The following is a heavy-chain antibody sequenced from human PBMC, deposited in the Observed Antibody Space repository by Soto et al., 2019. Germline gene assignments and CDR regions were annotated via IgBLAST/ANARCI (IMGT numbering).Heavy chain of an antibody. CDR3: ARVRGYSSAGY. CDR2: INHSGST. Sequence: QVKLQQWGAGLLKPSETLSLTCAVYGGSFSGYYWSWIRQPPGKGLEWIGEINHSGSTNYNPSLKSRVTISVDTSKNQFSLKLSSVTAADTAGYYCARVRGYSSAGYWGQGTLVTVSS. V-gene: IGHV4-34*01. D-gene: IGHD6-25*01. J-gene: IGHJ4*02. CDR1: GGSFSGYY.